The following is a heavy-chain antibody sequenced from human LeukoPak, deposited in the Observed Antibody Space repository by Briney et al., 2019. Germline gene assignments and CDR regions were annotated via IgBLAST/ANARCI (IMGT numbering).Heavy chain of an antibody. CDR3: AREITMVRGIMGYYYGMDV. CDR1: GFTFSNYG. Sequence: GGSLRLSCAASGFTFSNYGMNWVRQAPGKGLKWISYISSSSSLIYYADSVKGRFTISRDNAKNSLHLQMNSLRAEDTAVYYCAREITMVRGIMGYYYGMDVWGQGTTVTVSS. V-gene: IGHV3-48*01. CDR2: ISSSSSLI. J-gene: IGHJ6*02. D-gene: IGHD3-10*01.